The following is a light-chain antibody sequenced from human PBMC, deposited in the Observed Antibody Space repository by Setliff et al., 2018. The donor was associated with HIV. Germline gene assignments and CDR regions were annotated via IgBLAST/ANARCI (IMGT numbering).Light chain of an antibody. CDR3: CSYAGSSTYV. CDR2: EVS. CDR1: SSDVGSYNL. V-gene: IGLV2-23*02. J-gene: IGLJ1*01. Sequence: QSALTQPASVSGSPGQSITISYTGTSSDVGSYNLVSWYQQHPGKAPKLMIYEVSKRPSGVSNRFSGSKSGNTASLTISGLQAEDETDYCCCSYAGSSTYVFGTGTKVTVL.